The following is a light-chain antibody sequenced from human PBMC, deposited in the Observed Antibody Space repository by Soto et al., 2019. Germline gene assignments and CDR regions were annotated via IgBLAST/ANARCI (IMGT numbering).Light chain of an antibody. Sequence: DIQMTQSPSSLSSSVGDIVTITCRASQSISSWLAWYQQKPGKAPKLLIYEASSLESGVPSRFSGSGSGTEFTLTIRNLQPDDSATYYCQEYKSDSITFGQGTRLEI. CDR1: QSISSW. CDR3: QEYKSDSIT. CDR2: EAS. J-gene: IGKJ5*01. V-gene: IGKV1-5*03.